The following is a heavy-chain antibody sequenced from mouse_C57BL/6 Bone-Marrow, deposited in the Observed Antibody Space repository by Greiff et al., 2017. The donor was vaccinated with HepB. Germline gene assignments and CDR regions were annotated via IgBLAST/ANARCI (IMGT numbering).Heavy chain of an antibody. Sequence: VQLVESGPGLVAPSQSLSITCTVSGFSLTSYGVDWVRQSPGKGLEWLGVIWGVGSTNYNSALKSRLSISKDNSKSQVFLKMNSLQTDDTAMYYCARSYGSSYGYAMDYWGQGTSVTVSS. V-gene: IGHV2-6*01. CDR1: GFSLTSYG. CDR3: ARSYGSSYGYAMDY. D-gene: IGHD1-1*01. J-gene: IGHJ4*01. CDR2: IWGVGST.